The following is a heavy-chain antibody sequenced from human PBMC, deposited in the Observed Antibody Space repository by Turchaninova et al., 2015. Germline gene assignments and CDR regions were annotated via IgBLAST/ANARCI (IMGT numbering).Heavy chain of an antibody. CDR3: VLKGSAFDI. J-gene: IGHJ3*02. CDR1: GFTVGNYD. V-gene: IGHV3-23*04. Sequence: EVQLVESGGGLVQPGGSLRLSCAASGFTVGNYDMRWVRQVPGKGLECVAGMRCRGGSTYYADSVKGHFTISRDISRKTLYLQVNSLRVEDTAVYFCVLKGSAFDIWGQGTMVTVSS. CDR2: MRCRGGST.